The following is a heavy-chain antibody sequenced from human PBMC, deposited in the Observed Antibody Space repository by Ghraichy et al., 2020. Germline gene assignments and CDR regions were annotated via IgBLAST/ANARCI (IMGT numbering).Heavy chain of an antibody. CDR3: ARFTLGARLYYFDY. CDR1: GFSLSTSGMC. J-gene: IGHJ4*02. D-gene: IGHD3-10*01. V-gene: IGHV2-70*11. Sequence: SGPTLVKPTQTLTLTCTFSGFSLSTSGMCVSWIRQPPGKALEWLARIDWDDDKYYSTSLKTRLTISKDTSKNQVVLTMTNMDPVDTATYYCARFTLGARLYYFDYWGQGTLVTVSS. CDR2: IDWDDDK.